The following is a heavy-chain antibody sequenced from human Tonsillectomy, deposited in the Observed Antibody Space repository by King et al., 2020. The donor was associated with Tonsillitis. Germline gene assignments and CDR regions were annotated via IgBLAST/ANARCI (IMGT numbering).Heavy chain of an antibody. D-gene: IGHD5/OR15-5a*01. V-gene: IGHV4-59*08. J-gene: IGHJ4*02. CDR2: IYYSGST. CDR3: ARHSTDMSTSPFDY. CDR1: GASIYSYY. Sequence: QLQESGPGLVKPSENLSLTCTVSGASIYSYYWSWIRQPPGKGLEWIAYIYYSGSTNYNPSLNSRVTISVDTSKNQFSLRLSSVTAADTAVYYCARHSTDMSTSPFDYWGQGTLVTVSS.